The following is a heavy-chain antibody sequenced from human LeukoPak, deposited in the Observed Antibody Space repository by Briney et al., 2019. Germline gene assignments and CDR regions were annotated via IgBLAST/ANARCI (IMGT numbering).Heavy chain of an antibody. D-gene: IGHD4-17*01. CDR3: ARVWGTTGYFDY. J-gene: IGHJ4*02. CDR2: INPSGGST. V-gene: IGHV1-46*01. Sequence: ASVKVSCKASGYTFTSYYMHWVGQAPGQGLEWMGIINPSGGSTSYAQKFQGRVTMTRDTSTSTVYMELSSLRSEDTAVYYCARVWGTTGYFDYWGQGTLVTVSS. CDR1: GYTFTSYY.